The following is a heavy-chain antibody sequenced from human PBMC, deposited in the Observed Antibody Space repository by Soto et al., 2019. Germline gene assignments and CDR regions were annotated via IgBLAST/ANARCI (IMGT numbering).Heavy chain of an antibody. CDR2: IACDGSTT. D-gene: IGHD3-22*01. Sequence: GGSLRLSCAASGFTFSSYAMHWVRQAPGKGLVWVSGIACDGSTTCYADSVKGRFTVSRDNAKNSLYLQMNNLRDEDTAVYFCAGYYNFDYWGQGTLVTVSS. J-gene: IGHJ4*02. CDR3: AGYYNFDY. CDR1: GFTFSSYA. V-gene: IGHV3-30-3*01.